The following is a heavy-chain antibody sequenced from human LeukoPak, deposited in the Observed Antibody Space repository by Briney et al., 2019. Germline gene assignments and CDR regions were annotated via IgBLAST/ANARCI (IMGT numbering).Heavy chain of an antibody. D-gene: IGHD5-24*01. V-gene: IGHV3-30-3*01. J-gene: IGHJ4*02. CDR1: GFTFSSYS. CDR3: VRSGLRWLQFSDY. Sequence: PGRSLRLSCAASGFTFSSYSMHWVRQAPGKGLEWVAVISYDGSNKYYADSVKGRFTISRDNSKNTLYLQMNSLRAEDTAVYYCVRSGLRWLQFSDYWGQGTLVTVSS. CDR2: ISYDGSNK.